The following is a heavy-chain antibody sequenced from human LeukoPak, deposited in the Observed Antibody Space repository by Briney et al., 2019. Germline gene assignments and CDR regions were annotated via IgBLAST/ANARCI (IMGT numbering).Heavy chain of an antibody. CDR2: IKEDGSEK. CDR1: GFNFNNFW. V-gene: IGHV3-7*03. Sequence: PGGSLRLSCAASGFNFNNFWMSWVRQAPGKGLEWVANIKEDGSEKNYVDSVKGRFIISRDNAWNSLYLQMYSLRAEDTAVYYCARDYRGVFDYWGQGTRLTVSS. CDR3: ARDYRGVFDY. D-gene: IGHD1-26*01. J-gene: IGHJ4*02.